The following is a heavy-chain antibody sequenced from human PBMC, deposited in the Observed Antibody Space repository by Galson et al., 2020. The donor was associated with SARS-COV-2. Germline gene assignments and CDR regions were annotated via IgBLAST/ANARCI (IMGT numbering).Heavy chain of an antibody. J-gene: IGHJ2*01. CDR1: GFTFSSYG. CDR2: ISYDGSNK. CDR3: AKSSPGRYEMLTGYYVGWYFDL. Sequence: GESLKISCAASGFTFSSYGMHWVRQAPGKGLEWVAVISYDGSNKYYADPVKGRFTISRDNSKNTLYLQMNSLRAEDTAVYYCAKSSPGRYEMLTGYYVGWYFDLWGRGTLVTVSS. V-gene: IGHV3-30*18. D-gene: IGHD3-9*01.